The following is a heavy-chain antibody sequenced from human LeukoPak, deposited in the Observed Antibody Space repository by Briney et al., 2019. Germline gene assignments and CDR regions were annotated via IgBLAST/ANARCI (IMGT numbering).Heavy chain of an antibody. CDR1: GFIFSNYA. CDR3: AKDLRPYNSGSDDY. D-gene: IGHD5-18*01. CDR2: ISNSGEST. J-gene: IGHJ4*02. V-gene: IGHV3-23*01. Sequence: GGSLRLSCAASGFIFSNYAMSWVRQAPGKGLERVSTISNSGESTYYADSVKARFTISRDKSKRTGDVQMNSLRAEDTAVYYCAKDLRPYNSGSDDYWGQGTLVTVSS.